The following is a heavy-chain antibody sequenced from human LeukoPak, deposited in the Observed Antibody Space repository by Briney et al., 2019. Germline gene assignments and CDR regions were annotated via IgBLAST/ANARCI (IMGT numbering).Heavy chain of an antibody. Sequence: GGSLRLSCEASGFVFSSYTMTWVRQAPGQGLEWVSAIGGRGGSKYYADSVKGRVTISRDNSKNTVPLQMNSLRRDDTAMYYCAKEGGAWGQGTLVVVSS. V-gene: IGHV3-23*01. CDR3: AKEGGA. J-gene: IGHJ5*02. CDR2: IGGRGGSK. CDR1: GFVFSSYT. D-gene: IGHD3-16*01.